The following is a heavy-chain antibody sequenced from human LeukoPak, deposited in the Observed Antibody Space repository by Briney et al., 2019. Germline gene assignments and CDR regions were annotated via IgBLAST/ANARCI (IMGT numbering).Heavy chain of an antibody. J-gene: IGHJ6*02. V-gene: IGHV3-9*01. D-gene: IGHD3-10*01. Sequence: GGSLRLSCAASGFTFNDYSMHWVRQAPGKGLEWVSGISWNSGSIGYADSVKGRSSISRDNAKNSLYLQMDSLNPEDTAVYYCAKGLLWSEVYYYYGMDVWGQGTTVTVSS. CDR2: ISWNSGSI. CDR1: GFTFNDYS. CDR3: AKGLLWSEVYYYYGMDV.